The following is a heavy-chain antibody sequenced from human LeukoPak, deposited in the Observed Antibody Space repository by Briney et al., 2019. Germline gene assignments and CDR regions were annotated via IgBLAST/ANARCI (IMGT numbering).Heavy chain of an antibody. Sequence: SETLSLTCTVSGGSISSYYWSWIRQPPGKGLEWIGYIYYSGCTNYNPSLKSRVTISVDTSKNQFSLKLSSVTAADTAVYYCARARDPIFGVVMASDYWGQGTLVTVSS. D-gene: IGHD3-3*01. V-gene: IGHV4-59*01. J-gene: IGHJ4*02. CDR2: IYYSGCT. CDR3: ARARDPIFGVVMASDY. CDR1: GGSISSYY.